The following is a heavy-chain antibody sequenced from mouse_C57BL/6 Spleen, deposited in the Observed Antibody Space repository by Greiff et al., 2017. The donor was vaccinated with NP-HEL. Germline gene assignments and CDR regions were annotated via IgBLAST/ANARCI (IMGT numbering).Heavy chain of an antibody. CDR2: IDPSDSYT. D-gene: IGHD1-1*01. J-gene: IGHJ4*01. CDR1: GYTFTSYW. V-gene: IGHV1-50*01. CDR3: ARKGYYGSSYGAMDY. Sequence: VQLQQPGAELVKPGASVKLSCKASGYTFTSYWMQWVKQRPGQGLEWIGEIDPSDSYTNYNQKFKGKATLTVDTSSSTAYMQLSSLTSEDSAVYYCARKGYYGSSYGAMDYWGQGTSVTVSS.